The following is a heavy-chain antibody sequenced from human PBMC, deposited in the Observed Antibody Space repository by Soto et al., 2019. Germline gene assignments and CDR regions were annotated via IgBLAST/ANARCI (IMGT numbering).Heavy chain of an antibody. Sequence: EGQLVESGGGLVQPGGSLRLSCAASRFTFSNYWMSWVRQAPGKGLEWVANIKQDGSEKYYVDSVKGRFTISRDNAKNSLYLQMNSLRAEDTAVYYCAREPNSIDYWGQGTLVTVSS. CDR3: AREPNSIDY. CDR1: RFTFSNYW. V-gene: IGHV3-7*01. D-gene: IGHD1-7*01. J-gene: IGHJ4*02. CDR2: IKQDGSEK.